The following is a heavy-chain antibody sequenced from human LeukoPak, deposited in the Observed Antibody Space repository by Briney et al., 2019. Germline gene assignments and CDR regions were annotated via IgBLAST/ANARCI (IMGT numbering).Heavy chain of an antibody. V-gene: IGHV1-8*01. CDR2: MNPNSGNT. D-gene: IGHD3-10*01. J-gene: IGHJ4*02. CDR3: ARGLLWFGELLHDY. CDR1: GYTFTSYD. Sequence: ASVKVSCKASGYTFTSYDINWVRQATGQGLEWMGWMNPNSGNTGYAQKFQGRVTMTRNTSISTAYMELSSLRSEDTAVYYCARGLLWFGELLHDYRGQGTLVTVSS.